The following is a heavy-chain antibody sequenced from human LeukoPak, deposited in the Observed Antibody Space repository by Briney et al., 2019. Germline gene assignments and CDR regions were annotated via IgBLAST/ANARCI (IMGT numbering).Heavy chain of an antibody. Sequence: SETLSLTCAVYGGSFSGYYWSWIRQPPGKGLEWIGEINHSGRTNYNPSLKSRVTISVDTSKNQFSLKLSSVTAADTAVYYCARSSIVVVIASPYYFDYWGQGTLVTVSS. D-gene: IGHD2-21*01. CDR1: GGSFSGYY. CDR3: ARSSIVVVIASPYYFDY. J-gene: IGHJ4*02. CDR2: INHSGRT. V-gene: IGHV4-34*01.